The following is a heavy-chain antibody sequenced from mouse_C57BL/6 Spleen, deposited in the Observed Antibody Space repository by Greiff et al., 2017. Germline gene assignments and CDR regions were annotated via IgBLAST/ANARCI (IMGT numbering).Heavy chain of an antibody. Sequence: EVKLVESEGGLVQPGSSMKLSCTASGFTFSDYYMAWVRQVPEKGLEWVANINYDGSSTYYLDSLKSRFIISRDNAKNILNLQVSSLKSEDTATYYCERGGTLYSSPYYAMDYWGQGTSVTVSS. CDR1: GFTFSDYY. J-gene: IGHJ4*01. CDR3: ERGGTLYSSPYYAMDY. V-gene: IGHV5-16*01. D-gene: IGHD1-1*01. CDR2: INYDGSST.